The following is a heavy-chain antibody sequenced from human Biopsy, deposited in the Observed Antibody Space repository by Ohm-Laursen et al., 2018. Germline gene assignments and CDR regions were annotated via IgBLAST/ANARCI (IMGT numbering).Heavy chain of an antibody. CDR3: VRGVDYYDPYHYYALDV. J-gene: IGHJ6*02. Sequence: TLSLTWAVYGESFNGYYWGWIRQTPGKGLEWIGEINHSGRTNYNPSLKSRVTISVDTSKNQFSLKVRSVTAADTAVYYCVRGVDYYDPYHYYALDVWGQGTTVTVSS. D-gene: IGHD3-22*01. V-gene: IGHV4-34*01. CDR2: INHSGRT. CDR1: GESFNGYY.